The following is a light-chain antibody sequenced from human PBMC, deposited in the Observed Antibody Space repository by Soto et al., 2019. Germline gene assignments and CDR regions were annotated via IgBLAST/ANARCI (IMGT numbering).Light chain of an antibody. CDR1: QDISNY. CDR3: QQYDNRPLT. CDR2: DAS. J-gene: IGKJ4*01. V-gene: IGKV1-33*01. Sequence: DIQMTQSPSSLSASVGDRVTITCQASQDISNYLNWYQQKPGKAPKLLIYDASNLETGVPSRFSESGSRTDFTSAISRLQPEDIATYYCQQYDNRPLTFGGGTKVEIK.